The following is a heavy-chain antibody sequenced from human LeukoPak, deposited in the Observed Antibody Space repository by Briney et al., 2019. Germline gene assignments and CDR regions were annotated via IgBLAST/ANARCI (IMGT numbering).Heavy chain of an antibody. D-gene: IGHD3-9*01. J-gene: IGHJ5*02. Sequence: GGSLRLSCAASGFTFSNYGMSWVRQASGKGLEWVGRIRSKANSYATAYAASVKGRFTISRDDSKNTAYLQMNSLKTEDTALYYCTRQHYDILTGYYGTNPWGQGTLVTVSS. CDR1: GFTFSNYG. V-gene: IGHV3-73*01. CDR2: IRSKANSYAT. CDR3: TRQHYDILTGYYGTNP.